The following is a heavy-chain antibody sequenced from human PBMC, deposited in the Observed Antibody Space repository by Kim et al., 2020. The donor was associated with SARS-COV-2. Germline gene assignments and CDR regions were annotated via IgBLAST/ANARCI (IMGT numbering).Heavy chain of an antibody. CDR2: ISSSSSYI. Sequence: GGSLRLSCAASGFTFSSYSMNWVRQAPGKGLEWVSSISSSSSYIYYADSVKGRFTISRDNAKNSLYLQMNSLRAEDTAVYYCARDSLVPYSGYDWGNWFDPWGQGTLVTVSS. V-gene: IGHV3-21*01. CDR3: ARDSLVPYSGYDWGNWFDP. D-gene: IGHD5-12*01. J-gene: IGHJ5*02. CDR1: GFTFSSYS.